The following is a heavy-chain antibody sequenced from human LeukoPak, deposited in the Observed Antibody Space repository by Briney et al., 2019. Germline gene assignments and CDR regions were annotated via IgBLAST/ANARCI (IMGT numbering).Heavy chain of an antibody. CDR1: GFIFSNYA. D-gene: IGHD6-19*01. CDR2: VNGSGDTT. V-gene: IGHV3-23*01. CDR3: AKDLRAVAGRGPFDY. Sequence: GGSLRLSCAASGFIFSNYAMSWVRQAPGKGPEWVSAVNGSGDTTYYADSVKGRFTISRDNSKNTMYLEMNSLRAEDTAVYYCAKDLRAVAGRGPFDYWGQGTLVTVYS. J-gene: IGHJ4*02.